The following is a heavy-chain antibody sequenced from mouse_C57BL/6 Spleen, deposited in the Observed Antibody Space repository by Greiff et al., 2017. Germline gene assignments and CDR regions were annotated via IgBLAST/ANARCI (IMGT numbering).Heavy chain of an antibody. CDR2: INPSNGGT. CDR3: ARPLYGSSPYYYAMDY. Sequence: QVQLQQPGTELVKPGASVKLSCKASGYTFTSYWMHWVKQRPGQGLEWIGNINPSNGGTNYNEKFKSKATLTVDKSSSTAYMQLSSLTSEDSAVYYCARPLYGSSPYYYAMDYGGQGTSVTVSS. D-gene: IGHD1-1*01. CDR1: GYTFTSYW. V-gene: IGHV1-53*01. J-gene: IGHJ4*01.